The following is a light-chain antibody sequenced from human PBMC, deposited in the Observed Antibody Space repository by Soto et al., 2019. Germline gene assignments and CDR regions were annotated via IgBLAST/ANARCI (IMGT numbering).Light chain of an antibody. J-gene: IGLJ3*02. V-gene: IGLV2-14*03. CDR1: SSDVGAYNW. Sequence: QSALTQPASVSGSPGQSITISCTGTSSDVGAYNWVAWYQQHPGKAPKLMICDVSIRPSGVSDRFSGSKSGNTASLTISGLQAEDEADYYSSSYTSSNSVVFGGGTKLTVL. CDR3: SSYTSSNSVV. CDR2: DVS.